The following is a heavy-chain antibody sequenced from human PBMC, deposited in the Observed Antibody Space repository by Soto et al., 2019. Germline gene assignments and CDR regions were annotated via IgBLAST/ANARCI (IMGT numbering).Heavy chain of an antibody. J-gene: IGHJ4*02. D-gene: IGHD3-3*01. Sequence: ASVKVSCKASGYTFTSYYMHWVRQAPGQGLEWMGIINPSGGSTSYAQKFQGRVTMTRDTSTSTVYMELSSLRSEDTAVYYCASTSPYYDFWSGYYLTYWGQGTLVTVSS. CDR1: GYTFTSYY. CDR2: INPSGGST. V-gene: IGHV1-46*01. CDR3: ASTSPYYDFWSGYYLTY.